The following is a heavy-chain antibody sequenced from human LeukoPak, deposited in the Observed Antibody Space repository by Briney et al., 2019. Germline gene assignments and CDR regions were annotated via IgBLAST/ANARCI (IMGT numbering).Heavy chain of an antibody. CDR2: IYYSGST. CDR1: GGSISSYY. J-gene: IGHJ4*02. Sequence: PSETLSLTCTVSGGSISSYYWSWIRQPPGKGLEWIGYIYYSGSTNYNPSLKSRVTISVDTSKNQFSLKLSSVTATDTAVYYCARHTDTHFDYWGQGTLVTVSS. CDR3: ARHTDTHFDY. V-gene: IGHV4-59*08.